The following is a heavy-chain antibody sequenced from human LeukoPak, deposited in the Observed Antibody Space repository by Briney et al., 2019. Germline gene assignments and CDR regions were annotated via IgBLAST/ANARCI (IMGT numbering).Heavy chain of an antibody. V-gene: IGHV4-34*01. CDR3: ARDYYDSSGCNWFDP. CDR1: GGSFSGYY. Sequence: QASETLSLTCAVCGGSFSGYYWSWIRQPPGKGLEWIGEINHSGSTNYNPSLKSRVTISVDTSKNQFSLKLSSVTAADTAVYYCARDYYDSSGCNWFDPWGQGTLVTVSS. J-gene: IGHJ5*02. D-gene: IGHD3-22*01. CDR2: INHSGST.